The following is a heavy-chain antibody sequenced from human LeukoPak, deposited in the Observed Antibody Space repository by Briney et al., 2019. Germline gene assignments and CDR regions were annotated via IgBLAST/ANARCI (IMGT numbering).Heavy chain of an antibody. CDR3: ARPAAAGTIWYFDL. D-gene: IGHD6-13*01. CDR2: IYYSGST. Sequence: PSETLSLTCTVSGGSISSSSYYWGWIRQPPGKGLEWIGSIYYSGSTYYNPSLKSRVTISVDTSKNQFSLKLSSVTAADTAVYYCARPAAAGTIWYFDLWGRGTLVTVSS. J-gene: IGHJ2*01. V-gene: IGHV4-39*01. CDR1: GGSISSSSYY.